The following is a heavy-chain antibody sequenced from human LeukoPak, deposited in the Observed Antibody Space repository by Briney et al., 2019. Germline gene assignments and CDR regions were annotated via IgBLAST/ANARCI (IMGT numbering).Heavy chain of an antibody. J-gene: IGHJ3*02. D-gene: IGHD3-22*01. CDR3: AREMHYDSSGYVSPHAFDI. V-gene: IGHV3-11*01. CDR1: GFTFSDYY. CDR2: ISSSGSTI. Sequence: GGSLRLSCAASGFTFSDYYMSWIRKAPGKGLEWDSYISSSGSTIYYADSVKGRFTISRDNAKNSLYLQMNSLRAEDTAVYYCAREMHYDSSGYVSPHAFDIWGQGTMVTVSS.